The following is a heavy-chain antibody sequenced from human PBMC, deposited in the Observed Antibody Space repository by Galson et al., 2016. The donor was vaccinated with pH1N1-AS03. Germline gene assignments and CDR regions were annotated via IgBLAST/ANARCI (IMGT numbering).Heavy chain of an antibody. Sequence: SLRLSCAASGFTISSLTMHWVRQTPDKGPEWLAVISYDGSDRYYADSVKGRFTISRDNSKNTVYLQMNSLRGDDTAVYFCVSRGGLSGASAVYGMDVWGRGTAVTVS. CDR3: VSRGGLSGASAVYGMDV. J-gene: IGHJ6*02. CDR1: GFTISSLT. CDR2: ISYDGSDR. V-gene: IGHV3-30*04. D-gene: IGHD1-26*01.